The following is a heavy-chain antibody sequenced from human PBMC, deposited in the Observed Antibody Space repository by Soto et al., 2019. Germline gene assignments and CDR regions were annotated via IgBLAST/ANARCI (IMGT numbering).Heavy chain of an antibody. CDR2: IIPIFGTA. CDR1: GGTFSSYA. Sequence: QVQLVQSGADVKKPGSSVKVSCKASGGTFSSYAISWVRQAPGQGLEWMGGIIPIFGTANYAQKFQGRVTITADESTSTAYMELSSLRSEDTAVYYCAYFDSSGPIRKAAADYYYYYGMDVWGQGTTVTVSS. CDR3: AYFDSSGPIRKAAADYYYYYGMDV. J-gene: IGHJ6*02. V-gene: IGHV1-69*12. D-gene: IGHD3-22*01.